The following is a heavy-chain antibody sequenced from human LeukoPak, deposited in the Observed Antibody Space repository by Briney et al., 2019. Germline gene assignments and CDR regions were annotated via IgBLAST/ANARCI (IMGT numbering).Heavy chain of an antibody. CDR2: IIPIFGTA. Sequence: SVKVSCKASGGTFSSYAISWVRQAPGQGLEWMGGIIPIFGTANYAQKFQGRVTITADESTSTAYMELSSLRSEDTAVYYCARANYYDRSGYSRGAFDIWGQGTMVIVSS. D-gene: IGHD3-22*01. CDR3: ARANYYDRSGYSRGAFDI. CDR1: GGTFSSYA. J-gene: IGHJ3*02. V-gene: IGHV1-69*13.